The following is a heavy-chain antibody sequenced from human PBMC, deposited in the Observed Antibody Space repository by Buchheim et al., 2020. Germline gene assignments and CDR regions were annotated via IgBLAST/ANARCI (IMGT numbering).Heavy chain of an antibody. CDR2: VSGSGGST. D-gene: IGHD3-3*01. J-gene: IGHJ6*02. Sequence: EVQLLESGGGLVQPGGSLRLSCAASGFTFSSYAMSWVRQAPGKGLEWVSAVSGSGGSTYYADSVKGRFTISRDNSKNTLYLKMNSLRAEDTAVYYCAKWSGYQALRHYYGMDVWGQGTT. V-gene: IGHV3-23*01. CDR3: AKWSGYQALRHYYGMDV. CDR1: GFTFSSYA.